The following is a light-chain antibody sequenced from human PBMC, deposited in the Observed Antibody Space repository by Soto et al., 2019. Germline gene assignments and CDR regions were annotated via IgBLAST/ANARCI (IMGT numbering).Light chain of an antibody. CDR3: CSYTASDIWV. J-gene: IGLJ3*02. V-gene: IGLV2-11*01. Sequence: QSALTQPRSVSGSPGQSVTISCTGTNSDVGGYNFVSWYQQLPGKAPKLMISAVSQRPSGVPDRFSGYKSGNTASLTISGLQADDEADYFCCSYTASDIWVFGGGTKVTVL. CDR1: NSDVGGYNF. CDR2: AVS.